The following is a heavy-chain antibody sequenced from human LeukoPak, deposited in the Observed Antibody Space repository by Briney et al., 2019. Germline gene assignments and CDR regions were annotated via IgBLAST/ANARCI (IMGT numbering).Heavy chain of an antibody. CDR1: GFTFTTYW. V-gene: IGHV3-74*01. Sequence: GGSLRLSCAASGFTFTTYWMHWVRQAPGKGLVWVSHINSDGSITSYADSVKGRFTISRDNAKNTLYLQMNSLRAEDTAVYYCVRDAVDTANAVWGQGTTVTVSS. J-gene: IGHJ6*02. CDR2: INSDGSIT. D-gene: IGHD5-18*01. CDR3: VRDAVDTANAV.